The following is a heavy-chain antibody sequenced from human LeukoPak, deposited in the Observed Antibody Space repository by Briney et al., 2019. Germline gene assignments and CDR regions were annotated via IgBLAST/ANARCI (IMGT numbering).Heavy chain of an antibody. CDR3: VRDPLGGHFDL. J-gene: IGHJ4*02. Sequence: GGSLRLSCAASGFTFSSYEMNWVRQAPGKGLEWVSYISSSGSTIYYADSVKGRFTISRDNAKNSLYLQMNSLRAEDTAIYYCVRDPLGGHFDLWGQGTLVTVSS. V-gene: IGHV3-48*03. CDR1: GFTFSSYE. CDR2: ISSSGSTI.